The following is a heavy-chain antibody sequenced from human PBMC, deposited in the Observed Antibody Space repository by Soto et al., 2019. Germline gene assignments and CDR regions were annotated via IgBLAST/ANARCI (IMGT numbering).Heavy chain of an antibody. J-gene: IGHJ4*02. CDR2: FDPEDGET. D-gene: IGHD3-10*01. CDR1: GYTLTELS. V-gene: IGHV1-24*01. CDR3: ATVWRSLGFFRWSGYYGSGSYFFDY. Sequence: ASVKVSCKVSGYTLTELSMHWVRQAPGKGLEWMGGFDPEDGETIYAQKFQGRVTMTEDTSTDTAYMELSSLRSEDTAVYYCATVWRSLGFFRWSGYYGSGSYFFDYWGQGTLVTVSS.